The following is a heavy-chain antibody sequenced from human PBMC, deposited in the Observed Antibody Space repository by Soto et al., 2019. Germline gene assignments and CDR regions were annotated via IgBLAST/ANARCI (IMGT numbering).Heavy chain of an antibody. CDR1: GGSISSGDYY. CDR2: IYYSGST. V-gene: IGHV4-30-4*01. Sequence: PSETLSLTCTVSGGSISSGDYYWSWIRQPPGKGLEWIGYIYYSGSTYYNPSLKSRVTISVDTSKNQFSLKLSSVTAADTAVYYCAREPRAGDYYYYGMDVWGQGTTVTVSS. CDR3: AREPRAGDYYYYGMDV. J-gene: IGHJ6*02. D-gene: IGHD3-10*01.